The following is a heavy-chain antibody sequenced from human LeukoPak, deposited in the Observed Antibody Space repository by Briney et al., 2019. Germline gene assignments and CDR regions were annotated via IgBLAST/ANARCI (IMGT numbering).Heavy chain of an antibody. CDR2: ISSSSSYI. D-gene: IGHD6-25*01. Sequence: GGSLRLSCAASGFTFSSYSMNWVRQAPGKGLEWVSSISSSSSYIYYADSVKGRFTISRDNAKNSLYLQMNSLRAEDTAVYYCARDSKIYSGYSSDFWFDPWGQGTLVTVSS. J-gene: IGHJ5*02. CDR1: GFTFSSYS. V-gene: IGHV3-21*01. CDR3: ARDSKIYSGYSSDFWFDP.